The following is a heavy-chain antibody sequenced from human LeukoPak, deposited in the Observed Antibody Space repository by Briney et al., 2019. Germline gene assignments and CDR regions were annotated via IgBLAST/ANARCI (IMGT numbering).Heavy chain of an antibody. CDR3: ARGSDLDY. V-gene: IGHV1-18*04. Sequence: GASVKVSCKASGYTFPSYFMHWVRQAPGQGLEWMGWISAYNGNTNYAQKLQGRVTMTTDPSTSTAYMELRSLRSDDTAVYYCARGSDLDYWGQGTLVTVSS. CDR1: GYTFPSYF. J-gene: IGHJ4*02. CDR2: ISAYNGNT.